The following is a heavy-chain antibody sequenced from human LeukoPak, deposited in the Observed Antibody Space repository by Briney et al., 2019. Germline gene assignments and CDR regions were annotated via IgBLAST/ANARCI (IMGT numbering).Heavy chain of an antibody. J-gene: IGHJ4*02. Sequence: AGGSLRLSCAVSGITLSNYAMSWVRQAPGKGLEWVAGISGGGGGTNYADSVKGRFTICRDNSKNPLYLQMNKLRVDDTAVYFCAKRGVVIRVILVGFHKEAYYFDSWGQGALVTVSS. CDR1: GITLSNYA. V-gene: IGHV3-23*01. D-gene: IGHD3-22*01. CDR2: ISGGGGGT. CDR3: AKRGVVIRVILVGFHKEAYYFDS.